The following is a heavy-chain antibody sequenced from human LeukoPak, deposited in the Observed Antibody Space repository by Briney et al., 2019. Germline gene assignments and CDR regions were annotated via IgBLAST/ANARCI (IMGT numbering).Heavy chain of an antibody. D-gene: IGHD6-13*01. J-gene: IGHJ4*02. Sequence: ASVKVSCKASGGTFSSYAISWVRQAPGQELEWMGWINPNSGGTNYAQKFQGRVTMTRDTSISTAYMELNRLRSNDTAVYYCARGIAARYWGQGTPVTVSS. V-gene: IGHV1-2*02. CDR1: GGTFSSYA. CDR3: ARGIAARY. CDR2: INPNSGGT.